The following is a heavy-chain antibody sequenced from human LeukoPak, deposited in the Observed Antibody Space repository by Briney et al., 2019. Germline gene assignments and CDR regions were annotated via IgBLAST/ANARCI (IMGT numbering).Heavy chain of an antibody. V-gene: IGHV3-9*01. J-gene: IGHJ4*02. D-gene: IGHD6-19*01. Sequence: GRSLRLSCAASGFTFDDYAMHWVQHAPGKGLEWVSGISWNSGSIGYADSVKGRFTISRDNAKNSLYLQMNSLRAEDTALYYCAKDEDSSGWYYFDYWGQGTLVTVSS. CDR2: ISWNSGSI. CDR3: AKDEDSSGWYYFDY. CDR1: GFTFDDYA.